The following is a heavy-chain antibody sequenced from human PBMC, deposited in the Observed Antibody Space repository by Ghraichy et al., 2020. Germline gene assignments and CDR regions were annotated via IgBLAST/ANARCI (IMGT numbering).Heavy chain of an antibody. J-gene: IGHJ3*02. CDR2: ISSSSIYI. D-gene: IGHD2-2*01. Sequence: GGSLRLSCAASGFIFTSYSLNWVRQAPGKGLEWVSSISSSSIYIYYAEPVQGRFTISRDNARNSLYLQMSSLRAEDTAVYYCASSTTSYRSSVLNAFDIWGQGTMVTVSS. CDR3: ASSTTSYRSSVLNAFDI. CDR1: GFIFTSYS. V-gene: IGHV3-21*01.